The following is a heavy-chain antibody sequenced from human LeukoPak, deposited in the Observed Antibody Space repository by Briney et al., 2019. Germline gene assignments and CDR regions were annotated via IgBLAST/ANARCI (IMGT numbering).Heavy chain of an antibody. CDR1: GGSISSYY. V-gene: IGHV4-59*01. CDR3: AREAAAPSDP. Sequence: KPSETLSLTCTVSGGSISSYYWSWIRQPPGKGLEWIGYIYYSGSTNYSPSLKSRVTISVDTSKNQFSLKQSSVTAADTAVYYWAREAAAPSDPWGQATLVTASS. J-gene: IGHJ5*02. D-gene: IGHD2-15*01. CDR2: IYYSGST.